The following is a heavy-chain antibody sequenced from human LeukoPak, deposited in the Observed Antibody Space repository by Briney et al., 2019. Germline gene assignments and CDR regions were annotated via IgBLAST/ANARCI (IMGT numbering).Heavy chain of an antibody. V-gene: IGHV3-48*03. CDR3: ARDSSGYYSHAFDI. D-gene: IGHD3-22*01. CDR2: ISSSGSTI. J-gene: IGHJ3*02. Sequence: GGSLRLSSAPSVFTFSSYEMNWVRQAPGKGLGWVSYISSSGSTIYYADSVKGRFTISRDNAKNSLYLQMNSLRAEDTAVYYCARDSSGYYSHAFDIWGQGTMVTVSS. CDR1: VFTFSSYE.